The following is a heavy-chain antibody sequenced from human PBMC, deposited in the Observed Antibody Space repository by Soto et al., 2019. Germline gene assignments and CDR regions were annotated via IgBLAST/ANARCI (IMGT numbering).Heavy chain of an antibody. Sequence: GGSLRLSCAASGFTFNDFAINWVRQTPGKGLEWVSVISATGDTTYNADSVKGRFTISRENSKNTAYLQMNSLRVEDTAVYYCAKGYCTYSKCSFDYWGQGTLVTVSS. J-gene: IGHJ4*02. D-gene: IGHD2-15*01. CDR1: GFTFNDFA. CDR2: ISATGDTT. CDR3: AKGYCTYSKCSFDY. V-gene: IGHV3-23*01.